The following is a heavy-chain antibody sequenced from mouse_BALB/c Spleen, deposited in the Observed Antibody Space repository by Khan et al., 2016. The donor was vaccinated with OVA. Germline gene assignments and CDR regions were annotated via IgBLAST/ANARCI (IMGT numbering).Heavy chain of an antibody. J-gene: IGHJ2*01. CDR3: ARSGTITTVVATDFDY. CDR1: GYSITSDYA. D-gene: IGHD1-1*01. Sequence: EVKLLESGPGLVKPSQSLSLTCTVTGYSITSDYAWNWIRQFPGNKLEWMGYIKYSGSTSYNPSLKSRISITRDTSKNKFFLQLNSVTTEDTATYYCARSGTITTVVATDFDYWGQGTTLTGAS. CDR2: IKYSGST. V-gene: IGHV3-2*02.